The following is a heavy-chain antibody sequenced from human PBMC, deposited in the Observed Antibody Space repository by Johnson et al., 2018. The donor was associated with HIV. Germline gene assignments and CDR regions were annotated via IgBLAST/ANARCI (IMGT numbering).Heavy chain of an antibody. CDR1: GFTFSSYG. D-gene: IGHD3/OR15-3a*01. CDR2: IRYDGSNK. CDR3: AREFGQASSYAFDI. V-gene: IGHV3-30*02. J-gene: IGHJ3*02. Sequence: QVQLVESGGGVVQPGGSLRLSCAASGFTFSSYGMHWVRQAPGKGLEWVAFIRYDGSNKYYVDSVKGRFTISRDNAKNSLYLQMNSLRAEDTAVYYCAREFGQASSYAFDIWGQGTMVTVSS.